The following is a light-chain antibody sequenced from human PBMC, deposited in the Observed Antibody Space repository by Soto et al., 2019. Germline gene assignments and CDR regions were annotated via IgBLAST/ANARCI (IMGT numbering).Light chain of an antibody. CDR2: AAS. CDR3: QQYENLPT. V-gene: IGKV1-12*01. Sequence: QMTQSPSFVSASVGDRFTSTCRASQGISSWLAWYQQKPGKAPXXLIYAASSLQSGVPSRFSGSGSGTDFTLTISSLQPEDIATYYCQQYENLPTFGQGTRLEIK. J-gene: IGKJ5*01. CDR1: QGISSW.